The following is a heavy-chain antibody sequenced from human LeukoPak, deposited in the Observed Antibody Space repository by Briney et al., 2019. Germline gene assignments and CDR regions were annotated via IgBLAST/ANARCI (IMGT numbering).Heavy chain of an antibody. D-gene: IGHD1-26*01. CDR3: ARENSGSYREFDY. CDR2: IYTSGST. Sequence: SETLSLTCTVSGGSIISYYWSWIRQPAGKGLEWIGRIYTSGSTNYNASLKSRVSMSVDTSKNQFSLKLSSVTAADTAVFYCARENSGSYREFDYWGQGTLDTVSS. V-gene: IGHV4-4*07. CDR1: GGSIISYY. J-gene: IGHJ4*02.